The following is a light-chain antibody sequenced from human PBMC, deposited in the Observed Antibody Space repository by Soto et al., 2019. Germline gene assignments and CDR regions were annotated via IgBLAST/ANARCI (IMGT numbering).Light chain of an antibody. CDR1: QSVGNN. CDR2: ATS. CDR3: QRYGAWPLT. V-gene: IGKV3-15*01. J-gene: IGKJ4*01. Sequence: EIVLTQSPATLSVSPGEIATLSCRASQSVGNNFAWYQQNPGQAPRLLIFATSTRATGVTARFSVSGSGTAFTLIISSMQSEDFAVYYCQRYGAWPLTFGGGAKVEI.